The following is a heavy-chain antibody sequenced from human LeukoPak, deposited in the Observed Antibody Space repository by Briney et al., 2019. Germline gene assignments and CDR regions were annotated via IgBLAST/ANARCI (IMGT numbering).Heavy chain of an antibody. CDR3: ARECSTSCYDY. D-gene: IGHD2-2*01. Sequence: PSETLSLTCAVYGGSFSGYYWSWIRQPPGKGLEWIGEINRSGSTNYNPSLKSRVTISVDTSKNQFSLKLSSVTAADTAVYYCARECSTSCYDYWGQGTLVTVSS. CDR1: GGSFSGYY. V-gene: IGHV4-34*01. CDR2: INRSGST. J-gene: IGHJ4*02.